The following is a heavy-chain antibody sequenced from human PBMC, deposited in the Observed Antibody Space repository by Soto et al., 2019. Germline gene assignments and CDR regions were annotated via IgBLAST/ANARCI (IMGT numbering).Heavy chain of an antibody. Sequence: ASVKVSCKASGYTFTGYYMHWVRQAPGQGLEWMGWINPNRGGTNYAQKFQGWVTMTRDTSISTAYMELSRLRSDDTAVYYCAREPSDYYDSSGYYSPRYFDYWGQGTLVTSPQ. CDR1: GYTFTGYY. D-gene: IGHD3-22*01. CDR2: INPNRGGT. CDR3: AREPSDYYDSSGYYSPRYFDY. J-gene: IGHJ4*02. V-gene: IGHV1-2*04.